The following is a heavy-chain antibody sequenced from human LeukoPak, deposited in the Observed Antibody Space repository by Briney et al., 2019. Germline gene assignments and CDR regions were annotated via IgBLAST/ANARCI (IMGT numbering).Heavy chain of an antibody. Sequence: GGSLRLSSAASGFTFSSYWMHWVRQAPGKGLVWVSRINSDGSSTSYADSVKGRFTISRDNAKNTLYLQMNSLRAGDTAVYYCARDRVDIVATIHTGYYYYMAVWGKGTTVTVSS. D-gene: IGHD5-12*01. CDR1: GFTFSSYW. V-gene: IGHV3-74*01. CDR3: ARDRVDIVATIHTGYYYYMAV. J-gene: IGHJ6*03. CDR2: INSDGSST.